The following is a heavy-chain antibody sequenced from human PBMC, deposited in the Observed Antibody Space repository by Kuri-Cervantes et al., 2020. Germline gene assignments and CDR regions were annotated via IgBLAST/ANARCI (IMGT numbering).Heavy chain of an antibody. J-gene: IGHJ4*02. V-gene: IGHV3-30-3*01. D-gene: IGHD3-22*01. CDR1: GFTFSSYA. CDR2: ISYDGSNK. Sequence: LSLTCAASGFTFSSYAMHWVRQAPGKGLEWVAVISYDGSNKYYADSVKGRFTISRDNAKNSLYLQMNSLRDEDTAVYYCARGGYYYDNSGYYGFDYWGQGTLVTVSS. CDR3: ARGGYYYDNSGYYGFDY.